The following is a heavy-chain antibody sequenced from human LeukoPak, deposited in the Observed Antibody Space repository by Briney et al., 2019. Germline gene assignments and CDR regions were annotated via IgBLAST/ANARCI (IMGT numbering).Heavy chain of an antibody. Sequence: SVKVSCKASGGTFSSYAISWVRQAPGQGLEWMGGIIPIFGTANYAQKFQGRVTITTDESTSTAYMELSSPRSEDTAVYYCARDGGAAAGYFDYWGQGTLVTVSS. CDR1: GGTFSSYA. CDR3: ARDGGAAAGYFDY. CDR2: IIPIFGTA. J-gene: IGHJ4*02. D-gene: IGHD6-13*01. V-gene: IGHV1-69*05.